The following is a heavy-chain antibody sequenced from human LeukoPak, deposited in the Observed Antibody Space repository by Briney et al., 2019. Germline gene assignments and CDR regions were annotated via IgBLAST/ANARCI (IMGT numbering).Heavy chain of an antibody. CDR2: ISVYNGNT. D-gene: IGHD3-9*01. Sequence: GASVKVSCKASGYTFTNYGLTWVRQAPGQGLEWMGWISVYNGNTYYAQKLQGRVTMTTDTSTSTAYMELRSLRPDDTAVYYCARLGTGYYNDYWGQGTLVTVSS. CDR1: GYTFTNYG. J-gene: IGHJ4*02. V-gene: IGHV1-18*01. CDR3: ARLGTGYYNDY.